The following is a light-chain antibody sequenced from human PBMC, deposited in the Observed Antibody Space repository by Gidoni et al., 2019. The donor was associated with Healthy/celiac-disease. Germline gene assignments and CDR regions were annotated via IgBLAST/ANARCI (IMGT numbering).Light chain of an antibody. V-gene: IGKV3-15*01. CDR3: QRYNHWPPYT. CDR2: DAS. Sequence: DIVMTQSPGTLSVSPGDTVTLSCRASQSINSNLAWYQQKPGQAPRLLIYDASTRATGIPARFSGSGSGTDFTLTISSLQSEDCAVYYCQRYNHWPPYTFGQGTKLEIK. CDR1: QSINSN. J-gene: IGKJ2*01.